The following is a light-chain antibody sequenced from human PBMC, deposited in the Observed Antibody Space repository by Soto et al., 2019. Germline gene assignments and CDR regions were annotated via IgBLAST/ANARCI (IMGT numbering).Light chain of an antibody. Sequence: DIQMTQSPSTLSASVGDRVTITCRASQSLSSWLAWYQQKPGKAPKLLIYKASSLEGGVPSRFSGSGSGTEFTLTISSLQPDDFATYYCQQYNSNPLTFGGGTKVEIK. CDR1: QSLSSW. CDR3: QQYNSNPLT. V-gene: IGKV1-5*03. J-gene: IGKJ4*01. CDR2: KAS.